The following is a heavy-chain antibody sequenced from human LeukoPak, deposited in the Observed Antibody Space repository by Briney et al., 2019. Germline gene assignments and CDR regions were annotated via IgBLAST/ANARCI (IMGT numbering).Heavy chain of an antibody. CDR3: ARRTYLSGFDP. CDR2: IYPGDSNT. D-gene: IGHD2-2*01. V-gene: IGHV5-51*01. Sequence: GESLKIYCKGSGYSFTSYWIGWVRPMPGKSLEWMGIIYPGDSNTKYSPSFQGQVTISADKSISTAYLQWSSLKASDTAMYYCARRTYLSGFDPWGQGTLVTVSS. J-gene: IGHJ5*02. CDR1: GYSFTSYW.